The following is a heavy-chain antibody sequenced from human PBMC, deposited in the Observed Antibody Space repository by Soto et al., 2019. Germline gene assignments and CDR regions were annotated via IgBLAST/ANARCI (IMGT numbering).Heavy chain of an antibody. D-gene: IGHD2-15*01. CDR2: ISYDGSNK. CDR3: VKSRVAATGWGDAFDI. Sequence: QVQLVESGGGVVQPGRSLRLSCAASGFTFSSYAMHWVRQAPGKGLEWVAVISYDGSNKYYADSVKGRFTISRDNSKNTVYLQMNSLRAEDTAVYYCVKSRVAATGWGDAFDIWGQGTMVTVSS. CDR1: GFTFSSYA. V-gene: IGHV3-30-3*01. J-gene: IGHJ3*02.